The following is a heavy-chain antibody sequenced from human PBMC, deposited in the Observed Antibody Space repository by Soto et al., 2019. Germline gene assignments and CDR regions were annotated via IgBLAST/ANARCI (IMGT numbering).Heavy chain of an antibody. Sequence: ASVKVSCKASGFTFTSSAMQWVRQARGQRLEWIGWIVVGSGNTNYAQKFQERVTITRDMSTSTAYMELSSLRSEDTAVYYCAARSRITMVRGVMYYYYYMDVWGKGTTVTVSS. D-gene: IGHD3-10*01. J-gene: IGHJ6*03. CDR2: IVVGSGNT. CDR1: GFTFTSSA. CDR3: AARSRITMVRGVMYYYYYMDV. V-gene: IGHV1-58*02.